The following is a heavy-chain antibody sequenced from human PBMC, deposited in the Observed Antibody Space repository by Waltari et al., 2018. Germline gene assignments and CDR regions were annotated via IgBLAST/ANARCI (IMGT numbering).Heavy chain of an antibody. J-gene: IGHJ4*02. CDR2: MNSDGSTT. V-gene: IGHV3-74*01. Sequence: EVQLVASGGGLVQPGGSLRLSCDASGFTFGHYWLAWVRQAPGTGLVWVSRMNSDGSTTNYADSVRGRFTISRDNAKNTLHLQMNSLRAEDTAVYYCARDPNRKFDYWGQGTLVTVSS. CDR1: GFTFGHYW. D-gene: IGHD7-27*01. CDR3: ARDPNRKFDY.